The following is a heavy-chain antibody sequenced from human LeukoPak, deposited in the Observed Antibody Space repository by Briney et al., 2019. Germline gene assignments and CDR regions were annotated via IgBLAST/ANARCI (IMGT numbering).Heavy chain of an antibody. J-gene: IGHJ4*02. Sequence: PGGSLRLSCAASGFTFSSYAMSWVRQAPGKGLEWVSGISGSGGRTYYADSVKGRFTITRDNSKNTLYLQMNSLRAEDTAVYYCAILYSSSWYVGYWGQGTLVTVSS. CDR3: AILYSSSWYVGY. V-gene: IGHV3-23*01. CDR2: ISGSGGRT. CDR1: GFTFSSYA. D-gene: IGHD6-13*01.